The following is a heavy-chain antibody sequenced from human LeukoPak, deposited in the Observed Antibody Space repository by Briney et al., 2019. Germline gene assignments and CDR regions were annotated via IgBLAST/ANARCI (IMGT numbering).Heavy chain of an antibody. CDR2: IWYDASNK. J-gene: IGHJ4*02. CDR3: VRGVGVSRFNYLDS. D-gene: IGHD6-13*01. V-gene: IGHV3-33*01. CDR1: GFTFSSFG. Sequence: PGRSLRLSCAASGFTFSSFGMHWVRQAPGKGLEWVAVIWYDASNKYYADSVKGRFTISRDNSKNTLYLQMNSLRDDDTAVYYCVRGVGVSRFNYLDSWGQGTLVSVSS.